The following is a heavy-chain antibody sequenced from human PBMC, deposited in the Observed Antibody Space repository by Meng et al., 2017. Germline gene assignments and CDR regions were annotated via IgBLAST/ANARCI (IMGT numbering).Heavy chain of an antibody. Sequence: GESLKISCAASGFTFSSYGMHWVRQAPGKGLEWVAVIWYDGSNKYYADSVKGRFTISRDNSKNTLYLQMNSLRAEDTAVYYCASQKNTYYDYVWGSYRTFGFDYWGQGTLVTVS. CDR3: ASQKNTYYDYVWGSYRTFGFDY. J-gene: IGHJ4*02. CDR1: GFTFSSYG. V-gene: IGHV3-33*01. D-gene: IGHD3-16*02. CDR2: IWYDGSNK.